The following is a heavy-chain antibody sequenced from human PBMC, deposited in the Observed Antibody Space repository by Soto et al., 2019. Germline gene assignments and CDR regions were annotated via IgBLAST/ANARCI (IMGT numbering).Heavy chain of an antibody. CDR3: ARSLGETTSLFDY. CDR1: GYIFIHCF. D-gene: IGHD1-26*01. J-gene: IGHJ4*02. CDR2: INPSSGTT. V-gene: IGHV1-46*01. Sequence: QVQLVQSGAEMKQPGASVKLSCQASGYIFIHCFMHWVRQAPGQGLEWRGGINPSSGTTTYAQKFQGTVTVTRDTTTSTVYMELRSLGERDTALYYCARSLGETTSLFDYWGQGSLVTVSA.